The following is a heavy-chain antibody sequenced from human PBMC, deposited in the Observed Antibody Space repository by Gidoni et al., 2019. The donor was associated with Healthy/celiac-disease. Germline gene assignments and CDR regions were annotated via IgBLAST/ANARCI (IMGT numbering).Heavy chain of an antibody. Sequence: QVQLQESGPGLVKPSQNLSLTCTVSGGSISSGSYYWSWIRQPAGKGLEWIGRIYTSGSTNYNPSLKSRVTISVDTSKNQFSLKLSSVTAADTAVYYCAREGPYYYDSSGYLRDYWGQGTLVTVSS. CDR1: GGSISSGSYY. CDR3: AREGPYYYDSSGYLRDY. J-gene: IGHJ4*02. CDR2: IYTSGST. V-gene: IGHV4-61*02. D-gene: IGHD3-22*01.